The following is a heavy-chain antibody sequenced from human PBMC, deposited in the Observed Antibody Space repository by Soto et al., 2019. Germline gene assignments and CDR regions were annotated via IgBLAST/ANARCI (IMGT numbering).Heavy chain of an antibody. J-gene: IGHJ6*02. CDR1: GFTSSSYS. D-gene: IGHD6-13*01. CDR3: ARGRGAAGTDSVQYYGMDV. V-gene: IGHV3-21*01. CDR2: ISSSSSYI. Sequence: EVQLVESGGGLVKPGGSLRLSCAASGFTSSSYSMNWVRQAPGKGLEWVSSISSSSSYIYYADSVKGRFTISRDNAKNSQYLQMNSLRAEDTAVYYCARGRGAAGTDSVQYYGMDVWGQGTTVTVSS.